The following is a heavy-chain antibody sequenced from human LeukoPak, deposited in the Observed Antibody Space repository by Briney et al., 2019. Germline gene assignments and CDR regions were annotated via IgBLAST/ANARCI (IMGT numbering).Heavy chain of an antibody. CDR1: GGSISRYY. CDR3: ARWSTTFGVIYDAFDI. J-gene: IGHJ3*02. V-gene: IGHV4-59*08. CDR2: IYYSGST. Sequence: PSETLSLTCTVSGGSISRYYWSWIRQPPGKGLEWIGYIYYSGSTNYNPSLKSRVTISVDTSKNQFSLKLSSVTAADTAVYYCARWSTTFGVIYDAFDIRGQGTMVTVSS. D-gene: IGHD3-3*01.